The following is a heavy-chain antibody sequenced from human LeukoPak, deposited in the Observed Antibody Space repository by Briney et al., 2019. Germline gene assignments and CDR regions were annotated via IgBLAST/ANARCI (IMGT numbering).Heavy chain of an antibody. CDR3: AKDKSSSWYYFDY. V-gene: IGHV3-30*18. CDR1: GFTFSSYG. Sequence: GGSLRLSCAASGFTFSSYGMHWVRQAPGKGLEWVAVISYDGSNKYYADSVKGRFTISRDNAKNSLYLQMNSLRAEDTAVYYCAKDKSSSWYYFDYWGQGTLVTVSS. D-gene: IGHD6-13*01. CDR2: ISYDGSNK. J-gene: IGHJ4*02.